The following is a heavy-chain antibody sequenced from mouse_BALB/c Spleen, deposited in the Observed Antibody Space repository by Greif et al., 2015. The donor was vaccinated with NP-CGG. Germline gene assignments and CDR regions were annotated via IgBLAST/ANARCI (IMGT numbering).Heavy chain of an antibody. CDR3: AKSGDYDNSFDY. J-gene: IGHJ2*01. CDR1: GYTFTSSW. V-gene: IGHV1S130*01. CDR2: IHPNSGNI. D-gene: IGHD2-4*01. Sequence: VKLQESGSVLVRPVASVKLSCKASGYTFTSSWMHWAKQRPGQGLEWIGEIHPNSGNINYNEKFKGKATLTVDTSSSTAYVDLSSLTSEDSAVYYCAKSGDYDNSFDYWGQGTTLTVSS.